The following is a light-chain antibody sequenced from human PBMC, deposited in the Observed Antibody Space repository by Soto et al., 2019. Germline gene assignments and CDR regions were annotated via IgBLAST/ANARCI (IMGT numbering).Light chain of an antibody. CDR1: QNICSW. Sequence: DIQMTQFPSTLSAPVGDRVTITCRASQNICSWLAWYQQKPGKAPKVLIYDVSNLETGVPSRLSGSGSGTEFTLTISSLPPNDFATYYCQQYNTYGTFGQGTKVEIK. V-gene: IGKV1-5*01. CDR3: QQYNTYGT. J-gene: IGKJ1*01. CDR2: DVS.